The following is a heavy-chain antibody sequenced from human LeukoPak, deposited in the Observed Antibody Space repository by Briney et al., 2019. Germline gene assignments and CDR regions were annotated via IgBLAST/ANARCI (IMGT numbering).Heavy chain of an antibody. CDR2: INREGNEK. CDR1: GFTFRSYW. V-gene: IGHV3-7*01. CDR3: TSDFDRTAGH. D-gene: IGHD3-9*01. J-gene: IGHJ4*02. Sequence: GGSLRLSCAGSGFTFRSYWISWVRQAPGKGLEWVANINREGNEKYYVDSVKGRFTISRDNAKNSLYLQMNSLRAEDTAVYYCTSDFDRTAGHWGQGTLVIVSS.